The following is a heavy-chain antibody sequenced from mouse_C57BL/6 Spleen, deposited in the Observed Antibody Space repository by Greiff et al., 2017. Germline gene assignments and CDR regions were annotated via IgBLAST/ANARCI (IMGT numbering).Heavy chain of an antibody. J-gene: IGHJ2*01. CDR3: ATAYSNSLNY. CDR1: GYTFTSYW. V-gene: IGHV1-52*01. Sequence: QVQLQQPGAELVRPGSSVKLSCKASGYTFTSYWMHWVKQRPIQGLEWIGNIDPSDSETHYNQKFKDKATLTVDKSSCTAYMQLSSLTSEDSAVYYCATAYSNSLNYRGQGTTLTVSS. CDR2: IDPSDSET. D-gene: IGHD2-5*01.